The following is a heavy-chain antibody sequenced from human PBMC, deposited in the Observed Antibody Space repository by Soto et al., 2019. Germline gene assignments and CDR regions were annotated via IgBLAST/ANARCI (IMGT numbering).Heavy chain of an antibody. CDR1: GYTFTSYG. CDR2: ISAYNGNT. Sequence: VQLLESGGGLVQPGASVKVSCKASGYTFTSYGISWVRQAPGQGLEWMGWISAYNGNTNYAQKLQGRVTMTTDTSTSTAYMELRSLRSDDTAVYYCARDPDDFWSGYYYYGMDVWGQGTTVTVSS. J-gene: IGHJ6*02. CDR3: ARDPDDFWSGYYYYGMDV. V-gene: IGHV1-18*04. D-gene: IGHD3-3*01.